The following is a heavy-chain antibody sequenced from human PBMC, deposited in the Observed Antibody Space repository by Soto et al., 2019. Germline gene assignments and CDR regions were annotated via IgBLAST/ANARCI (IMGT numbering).Heavy chain of an antibody. D-gene: IGHD2-15*01. CDR2: ISWNSGSI. CDR3: AEDLGSGGAY. CDR1: GFTFDDYA. V-gene: IGHV3-9*01. J-gene: IGHJ4*02. Sequence: EVQLVESGGGLVQPGRSLRLSCAASGFTFDDYAMHWVRQAPGKGLEWVSGISWNSGSIGYADSVKGRFTISRDNAKNSLYLQMNNLRVEDTALYYCAEDLGSGGAYWGQGTLVTVSS.